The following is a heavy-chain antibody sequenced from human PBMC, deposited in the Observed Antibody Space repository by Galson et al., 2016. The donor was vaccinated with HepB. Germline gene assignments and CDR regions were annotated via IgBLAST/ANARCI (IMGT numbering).Heavy chain of an antibody. CDR2: INGGDSDR. Sequence: SVKVSCKASGYTFTRYAIHWVRQAPGQRLEWMGWINGGDSDRRYSRVFQDRLAITTDTSASTAYVELSDLAPEDTAVYFCARTLMGTYELGYWGQGTLVTVSS. CDR1: GYTFTRYA. J-gene: IGHJ4*02. V-gene: IGHV1-3*01. D-gene: IGHD3-22*01. CDR3: ARTLMGTYELGY.